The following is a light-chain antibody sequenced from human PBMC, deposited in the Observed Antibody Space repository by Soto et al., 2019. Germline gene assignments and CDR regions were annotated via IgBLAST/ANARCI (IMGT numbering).Light chain of an antibody. V-gene: IGKV3-20*01. J-gene: IGKJ5*01. CDR3: QQYGSSLIT. Sequence: EIVLTQSPGTLSLSPGERATLSCRASQSVSTNQLAWYQQKPGQAPRLLIYGASSRATGIADRFSGSGSGTDFTLTISRLEPEDFAVYYCQQYGSSLITFGQGTRLEI. CDR2: GAS. CDR1: QSVSTNQ.